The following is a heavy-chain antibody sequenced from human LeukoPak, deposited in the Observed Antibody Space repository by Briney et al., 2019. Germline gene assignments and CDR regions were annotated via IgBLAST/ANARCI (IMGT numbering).Heavy chain of an antibody. Sequence: SETLSLTCTVSGGSISSYYWSWIRQPPGKGLEWIGYIYYSGSTNYNPSLKSRVTISVDTSKNQFSLKLSSVTAADTAVYYCARDIGGMDVWGQGTTVTVSS. CDR3: ARDIGGMDV. CDR1: GGSISSYY. D-gene: IGHD2-15*01. J-gene: IGHJ6*02. CDR2: IYYSGST. V-gene: IGHV4-59*01.